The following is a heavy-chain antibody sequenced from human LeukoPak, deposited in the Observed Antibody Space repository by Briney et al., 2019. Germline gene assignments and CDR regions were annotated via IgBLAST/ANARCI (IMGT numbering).Heavy chain of an antibody. D-gene: IGHD5-18*01. Sequence: GGSLRLSCAASKFIFSNYWMSWVRQAPGKGLEWVAYIKKTGSVTYYVDSVKGRFTITRDNARNSLFLQMNNLRVEDTAVYYCAGRPTGYSSGYIHWGQGTLVTVSS. J-gene: IGHJ4*02. CDR3: AGRPTGYSSGYIH. CDR2: IKKTGSVT. V-gene: IGHV3-7*03. CDR1: KFIFSNYW.